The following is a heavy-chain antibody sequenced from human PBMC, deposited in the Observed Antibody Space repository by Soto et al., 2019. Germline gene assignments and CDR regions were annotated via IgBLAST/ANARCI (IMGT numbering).Heavy chain of an antibody. V-gene: IGHV4-59*08. CDR2: VYYSGTT. CDR1: GDSINSYY. CDR3: ARQRLLISSIDP. D-gene: IGHD2-15*01. J-gene: IGHJ5*02. Sequence: PSETLSLTCSVSGDSINSYYWTWIRQPPGKGLEWIGWVYYSGTTTYNPSLKSRVTISVDTSMSQFSLKLSSVTAADTAVCYCARQRLLISSIDPWGQGTLVTVSS.